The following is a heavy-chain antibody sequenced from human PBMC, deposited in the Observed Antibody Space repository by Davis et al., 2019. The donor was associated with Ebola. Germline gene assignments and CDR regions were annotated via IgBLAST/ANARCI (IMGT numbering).Heavy chain of an antibody. D-gene: IGHD5-24*01. Sequence: GESLKISCAASEFSFTTSWMSWVRQAPGKGLEWVANIKPDGNETNYVDSVKGRFVISRDNAMNSLYLQMYSLRVEDTAVYYCARDRGVDGYNYEKYYYFGMDVWGHGTTVTVSS. J-gene: IGHJ6*02. CDR3: ARDRGVDGYNYEKYYYFGMDV. CDR2: IKPDGNET. V-gene: IGHV3-7*01. CDR1: EFSFTTSW.